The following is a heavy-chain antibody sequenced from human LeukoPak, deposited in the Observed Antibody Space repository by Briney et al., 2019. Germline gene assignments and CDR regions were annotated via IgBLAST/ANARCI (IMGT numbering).Heavy chain of an antibody. D-gene: IGHD6-13*01. Sequence: GRSLRLSCAASGFTFSSYAMHWVRQAPGKGLEWVAVISYDGSNKYYADSVKGRFTISRDNSKNTLYLQMNSLRAEDTAVYYCARDRGYSSSWPRPRWFDPWGQGTLVTVSS. J-gene: IGHJ5*02. CDR1: GFTFSSYA. CDR3: ARDRGYSSSWPRPRWFDP. V-gene: IGHV3-30-3*01. CDR2: ISYDGSNK.